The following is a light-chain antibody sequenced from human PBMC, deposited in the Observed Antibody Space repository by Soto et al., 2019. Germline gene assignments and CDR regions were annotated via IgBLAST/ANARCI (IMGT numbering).Light chain of an antibody. CDR2: RNN. J-gene: IGLJ1*01. CDR3: AAWDDSLSGRYV. V-gene: IGLV1-47*01. Sequence: QSVLTQPPSASGTPGQTVTISCSGSSSNLGSNYVYWYQQLPGTAPKLLIYRNNQRPSGVPDRFSGSKSATTASPAISGLRSEDEADDYCAAWDDSLSGRYVFGTGTKVTVL. CDR1: SSNLGSNY.